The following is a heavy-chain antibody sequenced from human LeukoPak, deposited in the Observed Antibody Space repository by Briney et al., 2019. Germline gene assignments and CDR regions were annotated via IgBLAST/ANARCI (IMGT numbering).Heavy chain of an antibody. CDR1: GFTFSDYY. J-gene: IGHJ2*01. CDR3: ARGPVDRVATITWYFDL. CDR2: ITSSSSYT. D-gene: IGHD5-12*01. V-gene: IGHV3-11*06. Sequence: SGGSLRLSCAAAGFTFSDYYMSWIRQAPGKGLEWVSYITSSSSYTNYAESVKGRFTISRDNAKTSLYLQVNSLRAEDTAVYYCARGPVDRVATITWYFDLWGRGTLVTVSS.